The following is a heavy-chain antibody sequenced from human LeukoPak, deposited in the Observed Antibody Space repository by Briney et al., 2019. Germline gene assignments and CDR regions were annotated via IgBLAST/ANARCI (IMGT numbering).Heavy chain of an antibody. Sequence: GGSLRLSCAASGLTFSSYAMSWVRQAPGKGLERVSVISGSGGGTYYADSVKGRFTISRDNSENTLSLQMNSLRAEDTAVYYCAKGDSSGYYYSYFDYWGQGALVTVSS. V-gene: IGHV3-23*01. CDR3: AKGDSSGYYYSYFDY. CDR1: GLTFSSYA. D-gene: IGHD3-22*01. CDR2: ISGSGGGT. J-gene: IGHJ4*02.